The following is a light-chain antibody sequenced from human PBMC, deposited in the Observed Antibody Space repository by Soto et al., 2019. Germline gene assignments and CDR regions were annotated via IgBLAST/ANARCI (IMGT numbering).Light chain of an antibody. CDR2: WAS. J-gene: IGKJ4*01. CDR1: QRLLYSSSNKNY. CDR3: QQYYSAPLT. Sequence: DIVMTQSPDSLAVSLGERATINCKSSQRLLYSSSNKNYLAWYQQKPGQSPKLLIYWASTRETGVPDRFSGSGSGTDFTLTISSLQAEDVAVYYCQQYYSAPLTFGGGTKVEIK. V-gene: IGKV4-1*01.